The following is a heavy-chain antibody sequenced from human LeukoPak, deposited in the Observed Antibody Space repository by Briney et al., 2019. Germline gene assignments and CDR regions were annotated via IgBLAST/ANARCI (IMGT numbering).Heavy chain of an antibody. CDR1: GGSMTSYY. Sequence: SETLSLTCSVSGGSMTSYYWSWIRQPAGKGLEWIGRIYSTESTKYNPSLKSRVTMSVDTTKNQFSLKLSSVTAADTAVYYCAGYSYGRFDYWGQGTLVTVSS. CDR3: AGYSYGRFDY. V-gene: IGHV4-4*07. D-gene: IGHD5-18*01. CDR2: IYSTEST. J-gene: IGHJ4*02.